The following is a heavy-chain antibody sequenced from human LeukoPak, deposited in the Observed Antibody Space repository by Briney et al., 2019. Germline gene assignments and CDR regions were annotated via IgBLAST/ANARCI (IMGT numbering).Heavy chain of an antibody. CDR1: GYSISSGYY. CDR3: ASLGSNDY. D-gene: IGHD2-15*01. CDR2: IYHSGST. V-gene: IGHV4-38-2*02. J-gene: IGHJ4*02. Sequence: SETLSLTCTVSGYSISSGYYWGWIRQPPGKGLEWIGSIYHSGSTNYNPSLKSRVTISVDTSKNQFSLKLSSVTAADTAVYYCASLGSNDYWGQGTLVTVSS.